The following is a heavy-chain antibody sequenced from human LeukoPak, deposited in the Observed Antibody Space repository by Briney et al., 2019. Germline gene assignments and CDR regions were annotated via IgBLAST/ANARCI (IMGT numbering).Heavy chain of an antibody. D-gene: IGHD6-13*01. CDR1: GVSFSGYY. Sequence: SQTLSLTRAVYGVSFSGYYWSWIRQPPRKGLDWIGEINHSGSTNYTPSLKSRVTISVDTSKNQFSLKLSSVTAADTAVYYCARGRGRHSSSWYYFDYWGQGTLVTVSS. V-gene: IGHV4-34*01. CDR2: INHSGST. CDR3: ARGRGRHSSSWYYFDY. J-gene: IGHJ4*02.